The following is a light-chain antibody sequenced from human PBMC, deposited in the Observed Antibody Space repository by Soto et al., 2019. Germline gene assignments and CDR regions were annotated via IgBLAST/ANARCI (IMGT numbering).Light chain of an antibody. Sequence: EIVLTQSPGTLSLSPGERATLSCRASQSVSSSYLAWYQQKPGQAPRLLIYGASSRATGIPDRFSGSGSGTDFTLTISRLEPEDFAVDYSHQYDSSPLTFGGGTKVEIK. CDR3: HQYDSSPLT. CDR2: GAS. V-gene: IGKV3-20*01. CDR1: QSVSSSY. J-gene: IGKJ4*01.